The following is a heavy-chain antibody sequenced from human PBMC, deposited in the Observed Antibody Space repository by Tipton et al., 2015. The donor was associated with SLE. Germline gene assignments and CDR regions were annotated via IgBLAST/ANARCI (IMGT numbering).Heavy chain of an antibody. CDR2: IYHSGST. Sequence: TLSLTCAVSGYSISSGYYWGGFRQPPGKGVEWIGSIYHSGSTYYNPSLKSRVTISVDTSKNQFSLKLSSVTAAATAVYYCARDRGGSYSDAFDILGQGTMVTVSS. CDR1: GYSISSGYY. D-gene: IGHD1-26*01. V-gene: IGHV4-38-2*02. J-gene: IGHJ3*02. CDR3: ARDRGGSYSDAFDI.